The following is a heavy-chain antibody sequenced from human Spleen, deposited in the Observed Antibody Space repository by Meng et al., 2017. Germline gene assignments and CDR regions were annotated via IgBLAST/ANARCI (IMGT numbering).Heavy chain of an antibody. Sequence: ASVKVSCKASEYSFTDYYIHWVRQAPGQGLEWMGRISPKSGDTHYAQKFQARVTMTGDTSISTAYMELSGLRSDDTAIYYCARDQGSSISAPNEDYWGQGTLVTVSS. CDR2: ISPKSGDT. CDR1: EYSFTDYY. V-gene: IGHV1-2*06. D-gene: IGHD6-6*01. J-gene: IGHJ4*02. CDR3: ARDQGSSISAPNEDY.